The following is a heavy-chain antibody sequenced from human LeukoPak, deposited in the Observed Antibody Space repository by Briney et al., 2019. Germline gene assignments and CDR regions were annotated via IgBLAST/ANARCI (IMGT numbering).Heavy chain of an antibody. J-gene: IGHJ4*02. D-gene: IGHD5-12*01. CDR3: AKGVRSGYDRLDY. Sequence: GGSLRLSCAASGFIFSNYGIHWVRQAPGKGLEWVAVISYDGLNKNYADSVKGRFSISGDNSRNTLSLQMNSLRVEDTAIYYCAKGVRSGYDRLDYWGQGALVTVSS. V-gene: IGHV3-30*18. CDR2: ISYDGLNK. CDR1: GFIFSNYG.